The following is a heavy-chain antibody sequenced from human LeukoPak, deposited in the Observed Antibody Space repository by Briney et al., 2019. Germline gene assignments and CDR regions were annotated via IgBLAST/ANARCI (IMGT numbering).Heavy chain of an antibody. Sequence: GGSLRLSCAASGFTFSSYSMNWVRQAPGKGLEWVSSISSSSSYIYYADSVKGRFTISRDNAKNSLYLQKNSLRAEDTAVYYCARDLRGDGYKNGDFDYWGQGTLVTVSS. D-gene: IGHD5-24*01. V-gene: IGHV3-21*01. CDR3: ARDLRGDGYKNGDFDY. J-gene: IGHJ4*02. CDR2: ISSSSSYI. CDR1: GFTFSSYS.